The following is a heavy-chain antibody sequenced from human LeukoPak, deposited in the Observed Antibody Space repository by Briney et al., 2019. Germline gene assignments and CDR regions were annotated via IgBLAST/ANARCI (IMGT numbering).Heavy chain of an antibody. Sequence: SGTLSLTCAVSGGSISSSNWWSWVRQPPGKGLEWIGEIYRSGSTNYNPPLKSRVTISVDKSKNQFSLKLSSVTAADTAVYYCAGGEMATIGYFDYWGQGTLVTVSS. CDR3: AGGEMATIGYFDY. J-gene: IGHJ4*02. D-gene: IGHD5-24*01. CDR2: IYRSGST. CDR1: GGSISSSNW. V-gene: IGHV4-4*02.